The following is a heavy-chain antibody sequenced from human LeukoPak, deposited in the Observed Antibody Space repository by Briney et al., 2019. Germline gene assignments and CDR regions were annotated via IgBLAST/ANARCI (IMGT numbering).Heavy chain of an antibody. V-gene: IGHV3-30*01. CDR3: ARDPIGGRPDYLDY. CDR1: GFSLGTYA. D-gene: IGHD3-10*01. J-gene: IGHJ4*02. Sequence: GGSLRLSCTASGFSLGTYAMHWVRQAPGKGFEWVAVISSDASITIYPDSMRGRFTISRDNSKNTLYLGMNNLRGEDTALYFCARDPIGGRPDYLDYWGQGTLVTVSS. CDR2: ISSDASIT.